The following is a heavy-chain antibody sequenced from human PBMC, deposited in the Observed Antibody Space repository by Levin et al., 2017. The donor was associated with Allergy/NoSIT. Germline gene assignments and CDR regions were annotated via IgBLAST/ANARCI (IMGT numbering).Heavy chain of an antibody. D-gene: IGHD3-16*01. CDR1: GGSISSGDYY. J-gene: IGHJ3*02. Sequence: SSETLSLTCTVSGGSISSGDYYWSWIRQPPGKGLEWIGYIYYSGSTYYNPSLKSRVTISVDTSKNQFSLKLSSVTAADTAVYYCARGRLDDAFDIWGQGTMVTVSS. CDR3: ARGRLDDAFDI. CDR2: IYYSGST. V-gene: IGHV4-30-4*01.